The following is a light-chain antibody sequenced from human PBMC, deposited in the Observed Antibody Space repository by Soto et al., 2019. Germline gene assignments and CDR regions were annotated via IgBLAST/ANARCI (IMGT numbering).Light chain of an antibody. J-gene: IGLJ1*01. CDR1: SSNIGRNT. V-gene: IGLV1-44*01. CDR2: SNN. Sequence: QSVLTQPPSASGTPGQRVTISCSGSSSNIGRNTVNWYQQLPGTAPKLLIYSNNQRPSGVPDRFSGSKSGTSASLAISGLQSEDEADYYCAAWDDSLNALYVFGPGTKLTVL. CDR3: AAWDDSLNALYV.